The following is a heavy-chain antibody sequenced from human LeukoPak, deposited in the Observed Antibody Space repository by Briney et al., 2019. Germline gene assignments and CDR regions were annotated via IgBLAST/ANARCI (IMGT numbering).Heavy chain of an antibody. CDR3: ARGLLAYCGGDCYREYYFDY. J-gene: IGHJ4*02. V-gene: IGHV4-38-2*02. CDR2: IYYSGST. Sequence: PSETLSLTCTVSGYSISSGYYWGWIRQPPGKGLEWIGSIYYSGSTYYNPSLKSRVTISVDTSKNQFSLKLSSVTAADTAVYYCARGLLAYCGGDCYREYYFDYWGQGTLVTVSS. CDR1: GYSISSGYY. D-gene: IGHD2-21*02.